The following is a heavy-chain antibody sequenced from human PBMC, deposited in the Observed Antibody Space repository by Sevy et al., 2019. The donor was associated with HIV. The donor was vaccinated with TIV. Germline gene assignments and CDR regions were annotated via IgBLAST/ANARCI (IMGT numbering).Heavy chain of an antibody. D-gene: IGHD2-15*01. V-gene: IGHV3-15*07. CDR3: TTEQGYCDGGSCSDFDY. CDR1: GFTFSHAW. J-gene: IGHJ4*02. Sequence: GGSLRLSCAASGFTFSHAWMNWVRQAPGKGLEWLGRIRSETDGGTADYAAPVKARFTISRHDSKNTLYLQMNSLKIEDTAVYYSTTEQGYCDGGSCSDFDYWGQGTLVTVSS. CDR2: IRSETDGGTA.